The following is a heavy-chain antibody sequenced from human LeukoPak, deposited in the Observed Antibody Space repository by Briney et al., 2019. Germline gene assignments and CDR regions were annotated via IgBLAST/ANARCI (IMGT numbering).Heavy chain of an antibody. CDR2: LYYSGST. CDR1: GGSISSSSHY. Sequence: PSETLSLTCTVSGGSISSSSHYWGWLRQPPGKGPEWIGSLYYSGSTYYNPSLKSRVTISVDTSKNQFSLKLSSVTATDTAVYYCARHDCTTTSCLHFYGMDVWGQGTTVTVSS. D-gene: IGHD2-2*01. CDR3: ARHDCTTTSCLHFYGMDV. J-gene: IGHJ6*02. V-gene: IGHV4-39*01.